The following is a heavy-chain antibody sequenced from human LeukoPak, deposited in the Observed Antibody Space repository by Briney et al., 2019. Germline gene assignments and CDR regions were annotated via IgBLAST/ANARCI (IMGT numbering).Heavy chain of an antibody. V-gene: IGHV3-23*03. CDR3: AKGAYYAD. CDR2: IYSGGST. Sequence: PGGSLRLSCAASGFTFSSYAMSWVRQAPGKGLEWVSVIYSGGSTYYADSVKGRFTVSRDNSKNTLYLQMNSLRVEDTAMYYCAKGAYYADWGQGTLVTVSS. CDR1: GFTFSSYA. D-gene: IGHD3-3*01. J-gene: IGHJ4*02.